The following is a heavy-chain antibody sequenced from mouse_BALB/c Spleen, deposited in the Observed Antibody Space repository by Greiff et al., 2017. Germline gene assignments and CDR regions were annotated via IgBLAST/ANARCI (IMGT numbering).Heavy chain of an antibody. Sequence: QVQLKESGPGLVQPSQSLSITCTVSGFSLTSYGVHWVRQSPGKGLEWLGVIWSGGSTDYNAAFISRLSISKDNSKSQVFCKMNSLQANDTAIYYCARKRGDYDWFAYWGQGTLVTVSA. J-gene: IGHJ3*01. CDR3: ARKRGDYDWFAY. V-gene: IGHV2-2*02. D-gene: IGHD2-4*01. CDR2: IWSGGST. CDR1: GFSLTSYG.